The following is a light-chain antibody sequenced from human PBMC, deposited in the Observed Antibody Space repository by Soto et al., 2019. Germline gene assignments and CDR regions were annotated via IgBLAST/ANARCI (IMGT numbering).Light chain of an antibody. J-gene: IGKJ4*01. CDR3: QKYDHAPLT. Sequence: DIQMTQSQSSLSASVGDRVTITCRESQSISSYLNWYQQRPGKAPKVLIYGASTLQSGVPSRFSGSGSGTDFTLTISSLQPEDVATYYCQKYDHAPLTFGGVTKVDIK. CDR1: QSISSY. V-gene: IGKV1-39*01. CDR2: GAS.